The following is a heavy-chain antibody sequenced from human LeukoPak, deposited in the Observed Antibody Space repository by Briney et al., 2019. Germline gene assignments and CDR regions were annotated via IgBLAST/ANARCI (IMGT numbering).Heavy chain of an antibody. V-gene: IGHV3-23*01. CDR1: GFTFSNYA. D-gene: IGHD3-9*01. Sequence: GGSLRLSCAASGFTFSNYAMSWVRQAPRKGLEWVSAITGSGGNTYYADSVKGRFTISRDNSKNTLYLQMNSLRAEDTAVYYCAKWGDFDVLTGYYVPDFWGQGTLVTVSS. CDR3: AKWGDFDVLTGYYVPDF. CDR2: ITGSGGNT. J-gene: IGHJ4*02.